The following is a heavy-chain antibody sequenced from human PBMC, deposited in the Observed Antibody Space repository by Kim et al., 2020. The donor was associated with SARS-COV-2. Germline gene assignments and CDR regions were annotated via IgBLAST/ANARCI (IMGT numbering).Heavy chain of an antibody. V-gene: IGHV1-2*02. Sequence: QKLQGRVTITRDTSISTAYMELGRLRSDDTAVYYCARDDGVEMATISYWGQGTLVTVSS. CDR3: ARDDGVEMATISY. D-gene: IGHD5-12*01. J-gene: IGHJ4*02.